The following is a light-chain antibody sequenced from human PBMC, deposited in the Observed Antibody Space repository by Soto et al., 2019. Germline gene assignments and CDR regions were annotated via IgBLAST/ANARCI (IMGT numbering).Light chain of an antibody. J-gene: IGKJ4*01. Sequence: EIVLTQSPATLSLSPGERATVSCRASQSVSNYLAWYQQKPGQAPRLLMYDASNRATGIPARFSGSGSGTDVTLTITSLEPEDCAVYYCQQSRDCPLTFGGGTKVEIK. CDR2: DAS. V-gene: IGKV3-11*01. CDR3: QQSRDCPLT. CDR1: QSVSNY.